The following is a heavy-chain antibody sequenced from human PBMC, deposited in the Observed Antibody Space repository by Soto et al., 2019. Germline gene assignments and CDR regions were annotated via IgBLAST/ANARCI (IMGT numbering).Heavy chain of an antibody. CDR2: IYYSGST. CDR1: GGSISSGGYY. J-gene: IGHJ5*02. D-gene: IGHD3-9*01. CDR3: ARGTRYDLNWFDP. Sequence: SETLSLTCTVSGGSISSGGYYWSWIRQHPGKGLEWIGYIYYSGSTYYNPSLKSRVTISVDTSKNQFSLKLSFVTAADTAVYYCARGTRYDLNWFDPWGQGTLVTVSS. V-gene: IGHV4-31*03.